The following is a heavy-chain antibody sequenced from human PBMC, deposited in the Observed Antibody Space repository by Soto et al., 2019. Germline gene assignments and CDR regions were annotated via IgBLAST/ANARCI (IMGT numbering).Heavy chain of an antibody. V-gene: IGHV4-4*07. CDR3: AREDRGTSSPFDY. CDR2: IYSSGST. Sequence: QVQLQESGPGLVKPSETLSLTCTVSGASIRNYHWSWIRQPAGKGLEWIWRIYSSGSTNYNPSLESRVTMSVDTSKNQFSLRLSSVTAADTAVYYCAREDRGTSSPFDYWGQGTLVTVSS. J-gene: IGHJ4*02. CDR1: GASIRNYH. D-gene: IGHD2-2*01.